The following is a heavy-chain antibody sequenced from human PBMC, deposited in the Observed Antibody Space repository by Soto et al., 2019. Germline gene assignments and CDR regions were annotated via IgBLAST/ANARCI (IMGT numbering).Heavy chain of an antibody. CDR2: IYYSGST. J-gene: IGHJ3*02. CDR1: GGSISSYY. V-gene: IGHV4-59*01. D-gene: IGHD3-9*01. Sequence: SETLSLTCTVSGGSISSYYWSWIRQPPGKGLEWIGYIYYSGSTDYNPSLKSRVTISVDTSKNQFSLKLSSVTAADTAVYYCARDHYDILTGQPDAFDIWGQGTMVTVSS. CDR3: ARDHYDILTGQPDAFDI.